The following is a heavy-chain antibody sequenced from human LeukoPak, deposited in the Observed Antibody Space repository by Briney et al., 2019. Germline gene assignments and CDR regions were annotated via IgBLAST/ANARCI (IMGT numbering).Heavy chain of an antibody. V-gene: IGHV5-51*01. Sequence: GESLKISCKGSGYRFSTYWIAWVRQMPGKGLEWMGIIYPGDSDIRYSPSFQGQFTISADKSISTAYLQWSSLKASDTAIYYCATYAGSSSKYFQHWGQGTLVTVSS. CDR3: ATYAGSSSKYFQH. D-gene: IGHD3-10*01. CDR1: GYRFSTYW. CDR2: IYPGDSDI. J-gene: IGHJ1*01.